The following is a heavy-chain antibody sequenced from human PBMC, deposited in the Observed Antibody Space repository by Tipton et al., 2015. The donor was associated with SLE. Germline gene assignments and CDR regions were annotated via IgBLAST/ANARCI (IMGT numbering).Heavy chain of an antibody. Sequence: TLSLTCTVSGGSISGYYWSWVRQPPGKGLEWIGSIYYSGSTYYNPSLKSRVTISVDTSKNQFSLKLSSVTAADTAVYYCASRRDGRGAWFDPWGQGTLVTVSS. CDR3: ASRRDGRGAWFDP. J-gene: IGHJ5*02. CDR2: IYYSGST. V-gene: IGHV4-59*12. CDR1: GGSISGYY. D-gene: IGHD3-10*01.